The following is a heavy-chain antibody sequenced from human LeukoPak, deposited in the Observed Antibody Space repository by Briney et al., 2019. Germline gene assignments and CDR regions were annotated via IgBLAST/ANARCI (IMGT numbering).Heavy chain of an antibody. V-gene: IGHV3-33*06. CDR3: AKDTSASIYYMEV. CDR1: GITFSSYA. CDR2: IWNDGSEK. Sequence: GGSLRLSCAASGITFSSYAMSWARQAPGKGLEWVAVIWNDGSEKYFAESVKGRFTISRDNSNNTLYLQIDTLRAEDTAVYYCAKDTSASIYYMEVWGKGTTVTVSS. D-gene: IGHD2-2*01. J-gene: IGHJ6*03.